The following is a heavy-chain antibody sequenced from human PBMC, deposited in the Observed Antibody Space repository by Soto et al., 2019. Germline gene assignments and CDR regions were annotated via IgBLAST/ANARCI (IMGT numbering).Heavy chain of an antibody. V-gene: IGHV3-43*01. CDR3: AKGLGYSYGPPFDY. CDR1: GFTFDDYT. J-gene: IGHJ4*02. Sequence: GGSLRLSCAASGFTFDDYTMHWVRQAPGKGLEWVSLISWDGGSTYYADSVKGRFTISRDNSKNSLYLQMNSLRTEDTALYYCAKGLGYSYGPPFDYWGQGTLVTVSS. CDR2: ISWDGGST. D-gene: IGHD5-18*01.